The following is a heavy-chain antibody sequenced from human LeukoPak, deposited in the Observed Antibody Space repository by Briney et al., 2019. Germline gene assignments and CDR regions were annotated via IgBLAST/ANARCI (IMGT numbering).Heavy chain of an antibody. V-gene: IGHV4-59*11. CDR2: ISYSGST. Sequence: RLSETLSLTCTVSGVSIVRHYWIWIRQPPGKGLEWIGHISYSGSTNYNPSLKSRVTISVDTSKNQVSLRLSSVTAADTAVYYCARDGEGDEGWDYWGQGTLVTVSS. CDR3: ARDGEGDEGWDY. J-gene: IGHJ4*02. D-gene: IGHD7-27*01. CDR1: GVSIVRHY.